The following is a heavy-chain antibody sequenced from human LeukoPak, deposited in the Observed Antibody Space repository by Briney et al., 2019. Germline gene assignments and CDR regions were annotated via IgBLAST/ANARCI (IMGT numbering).Heavy chain of an antibody. D-gene: IGHD6-6*01. CDR3: LVGTY. CDR2: INHSGST. V-gene: IGHV4-34*01. CDR1: GGSFSGYY. J-gene: IGHJ4*02. Sequence: SETLSLTCAVYGGSFSGYYWSWIRQPPGKGLEWIGEINHSGSTNYNLSLKSRVTISVDTSKNQFSLKLSSVTAADTAVYYCLVGTYWGQGTLVTVSS.